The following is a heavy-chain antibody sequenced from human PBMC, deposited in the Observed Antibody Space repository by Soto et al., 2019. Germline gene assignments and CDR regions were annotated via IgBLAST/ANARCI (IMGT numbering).Heavy chain of an antibody. Sequence: QVQLVQSGAEVKKPGASVKVSCKASGYTFTSYDINWVRQATGQGLEWMGWMNPNSGNTGYAQKFQGRVTMTRNTSISTAYMELSSLRSEETAVYYCARGVRYDILTGYYRNDAFDIWGQGTMVTVSS. V-gene: IGHV1-8*01. J-gene: IGHJ3*02. CDR1: GYTFTSYD. CDR3: ARGVRYDILTGYYRNDAFDI. D-gene: IGHD3-9*01. CDR2: MNPNSGNT.